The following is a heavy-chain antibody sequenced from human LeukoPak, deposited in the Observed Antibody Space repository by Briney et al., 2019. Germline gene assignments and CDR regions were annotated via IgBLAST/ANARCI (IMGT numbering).Heavy chain of an antibody. J-gene: IGHJ4*02. CDR1: GYTFTSCY. CDR2: INPSGGST. Sequence: GASVKVSCKASGYTFTSCYMHWVRQAPGQGLEWMGIINPSGGSTSYAQKFQGRVTMTRDMSTSTVYMELSSLRSEDTAVYYCARDLPPDSSGYSVLDYWGQGTLVTVSS. D-gene: IGHD3-22*01. CDR3: ARDLPPDSSGYSVLDY. V-gene: IGHV1-46*01.